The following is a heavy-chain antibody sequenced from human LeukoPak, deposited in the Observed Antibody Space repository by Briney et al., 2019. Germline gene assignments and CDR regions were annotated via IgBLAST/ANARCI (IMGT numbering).Heavy chain of an antibody. CDR3: AREAYHMTTVTPA. CDR2: IRQDGSEK. V-gene: IGHV3-7*03. J-gene: IGHJ5*02. Sequence: GGSLRLSCVASGFTFSSAWMHWVRQAPGKGLEWVANIRQDGSEKYYVDSVKGRFTISRDNAKNSLYLQMNSLRAEDTAVYYCAREAYHMTTVTPAWGQGTLVTVSS. D-gene: IGHD4-17*01. CDR1: GFTFSSAW.